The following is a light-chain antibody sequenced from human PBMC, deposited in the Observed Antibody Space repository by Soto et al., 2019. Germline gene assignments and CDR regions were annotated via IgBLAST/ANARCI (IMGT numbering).Light chain of an antibody. CDR1: QTSSSW. CDR3: QQSYRTPFT. CDR2: KAS. V-gene: IGKV1-5*03. Sequence: DIQMTQSPSTLSGSVGDRVTITCRASQTSSSWLAWYQQKPGKAPKLLIYKASTLKSGVPPRFSGSGSGTDFTLTISSLQPEDFATYSCQQSYRTPFTFGGGTKVEIK. J-gene: IGKJ4*01.